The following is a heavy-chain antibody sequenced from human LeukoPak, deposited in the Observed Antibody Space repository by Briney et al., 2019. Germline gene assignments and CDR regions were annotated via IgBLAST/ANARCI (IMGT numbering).Heavy chain of an antibody. CDR3: ARDIAGRGYFDY. CDR1: GGSISSGGYY. CDR2: IYYSGTT. D-gene: IGHD2-15*01. J-gene: IGHJ4*02. Sequence: PSETQSLTCTVSGGSISSGGYYWSWIRQHPGKGLEWIGYIYYSGTTYYNPSLKSRVTISVDTSKNQFSLKLSSVTAADTAVYYCARDIAGRGYFDYWGQGTLVTVSS. V-gene: IGHV4-31*03.